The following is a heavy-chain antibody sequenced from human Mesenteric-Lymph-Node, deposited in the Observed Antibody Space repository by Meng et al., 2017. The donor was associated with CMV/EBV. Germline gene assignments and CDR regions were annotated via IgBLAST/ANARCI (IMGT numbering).Heavy chain of an antibody. Sequence: SINSRNGWSWVRQTPGRGLEWIAEIYHRGITNYNPSLKGRVTISVDISKNQFSLRLTSVTAADTAVYYCARDGRGYFGAGSFSWFDSWGQGTLVTVSS. D-gene: IGHD3-10*01. V-gene: IGHV4-4*02. J-gene: IGHJ5*01. CDR2: IYHRGIT. CDR1: SINSRNG. CDR3: ARDGRGYFGAGSFSWFDS.